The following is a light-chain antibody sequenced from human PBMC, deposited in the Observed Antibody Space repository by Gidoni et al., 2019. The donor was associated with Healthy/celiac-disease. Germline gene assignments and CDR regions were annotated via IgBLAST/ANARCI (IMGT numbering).Light chain of an antibody. CDR1: QSVSSN. J-gene: IGKJ2*01. V-gene: IGKV3-15*01. Sequence: EIVMTQSPATLSVSPGERATLSCRASQSVSSNLAWYQQKPGQVPRLLIYGASTRATGIPARCSGSGSGTEFTLTINSLQSEDFAVYYCQQYNNWPPYTFGQGTKLEIK. CDR3: QQYNNWPPYT. CDR2: GAS.